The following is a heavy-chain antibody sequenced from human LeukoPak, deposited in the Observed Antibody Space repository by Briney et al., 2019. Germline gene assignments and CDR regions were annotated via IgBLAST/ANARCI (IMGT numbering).Heavy chain of an antibody. Sequence: VASVKVSCKASDYTFTNFVVYWVRPAPGQGLEWMGWISGYNGNTNYAQKVQGRVTMTTDTSKRTIYMELGSRRADDTAVYYCVRNNAPHWANEYWGQGTLVTVSS. V-gene: IGHV1-18*01. CDR2: ISGYNGNT. CDR3: VRNNAPHWANEY. J-gene: IGHJ4*02. D-gene: IGHD7-27*01. CDR1: DYTFTNFV.